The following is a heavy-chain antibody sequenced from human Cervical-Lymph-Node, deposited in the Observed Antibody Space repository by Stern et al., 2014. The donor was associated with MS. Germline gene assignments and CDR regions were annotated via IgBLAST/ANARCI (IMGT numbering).Heavy chain of an antibody. CDR2: IDWDGDK. D-gene: IGHD6-6*01. Sequence: QVTLRESGPALVKPTQTLTLTCTFYGFSLTTGGMCVTWIREPPGKAPEWLGLIDWDGDKYYRTPLRARLTISKDTSKNQVVLTMTNMDPVDTATYYCARIRGTARLIDYWGQGTLVTVSS. CDR1: GFSLTTGGMC. CDR3: ARIRGTARLIDY. V-gene: IGHV2-70*01. J-gene: IGHJ4*02.